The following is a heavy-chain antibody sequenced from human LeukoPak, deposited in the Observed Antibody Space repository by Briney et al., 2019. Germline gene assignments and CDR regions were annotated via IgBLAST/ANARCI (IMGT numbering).Heavy chain of an antibody. D-gene: IGHD7-27*01. CDR3: AKAPATGEGYYFYYMDV. J-gene: IGHJ6*03. V-gene: IGHV3-23*01. Sequence: PGGSLRLSCAASGFASGFTFSSYAMSWVRQAPGKGLEWVASINGRAATTYYADSVKGRFTISRDNSKNTLYLQMNSLGADDTAVYYCAKAPATGEGYYFYYMDVWGKGTTVTVSS. CDR1: GFTFSSYA. CDR2: INGRAATT.